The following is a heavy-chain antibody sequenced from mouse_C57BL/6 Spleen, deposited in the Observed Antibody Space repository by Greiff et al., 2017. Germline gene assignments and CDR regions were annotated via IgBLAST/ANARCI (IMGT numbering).Heavy chain of an antibody. J-gene: IGHJ4*01. CDR3: ARRYSSYYAMDY. CDR2: ISSGSSTI. CDR1: GFTFSDYG. Sequence: EVKLMESGGGLVKPGGSLKLSCAASGFTFSDYGMHWVRQAPEKGLEWVAYISSGSSTIYYADTVKGRFTISRDNAKNTLFLQMTSLRSEDTAMYYCARRYSSYYAMDYWGQGTSVTVSS. V-gene: IGHV5-17*01. D-gene: IGHD2-5*01.